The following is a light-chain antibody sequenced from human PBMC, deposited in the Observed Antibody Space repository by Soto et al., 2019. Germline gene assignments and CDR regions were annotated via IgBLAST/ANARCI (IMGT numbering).Light chain of an antibody. V-gene: IGLV4-60*02. J-gene: IGLJ3*02. CDR2: LEGSGSY. CDR3: ETCDSNTRV. CDR1: SGHSSYI. Sequence: QPVLTQSSSASASLGSSVKLTCTLSSGHSSYIIAWHQQQPGKAPRYLMKLEGSGSYNKGSGVPDRFSGSSSGADRYLTISNLQFDDEADYYCETCDSNTRVFGGGTKLTVL.